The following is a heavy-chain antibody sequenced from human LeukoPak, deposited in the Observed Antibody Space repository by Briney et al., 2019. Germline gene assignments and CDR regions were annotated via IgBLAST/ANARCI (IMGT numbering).Heavy chain of an antibody. CDR2: IKWNGDST. CDR1: GFTFDDHG. D-gene: IGHD3-16*01. V-gene: IGHV3-20*04. J-gene: IGHJ4*02. Sequence: PGGPLRLSCAASGFTFDDHGMSWVRQVPGKGLEWVCGIKWNGDSTGYADSVKGRFTISRDNAKNSLYLQMNSLRAEDTAVYYCARDQGEEQSYWGQGTLVTVSS. CDR3: ARDQGEEQSY.